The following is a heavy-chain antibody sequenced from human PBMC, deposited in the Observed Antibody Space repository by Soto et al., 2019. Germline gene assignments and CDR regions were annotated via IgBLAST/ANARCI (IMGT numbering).Heavy chain of an antibody. V-gene: IGHV3-48*02. J-gene: IGHJ4*02. CDR3: ARDAAESNSYYIDS. Sequence: GSLRLSCAASGFSFSSYAMSWVRQAPPQGLEWVSSISTRGGRTYYADSVEGRFTISRDNAQNSLFLQMLSLRDEDTAVYYCARDAAESNSYYIDSWGQGALVTVSS. CDR1: GFSFSSYA. CDR2: ISTRGGRT. D-gene: IGHD3-16*01.